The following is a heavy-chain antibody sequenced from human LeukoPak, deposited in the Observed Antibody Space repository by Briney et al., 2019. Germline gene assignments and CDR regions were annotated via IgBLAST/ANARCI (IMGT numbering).Heavy chain of an antibody. D-gene: IGHD6-19*01. CDR3: AKVKYSSGTTYYFDY. V-gene: IGHV3-23*01. Sequence: GGSLRLSCAASGFTFSSYAMSWVRQAPGKGLEWVSAISGSGASTYYADSVKGRFTISRDNSKNTLYLQMSSLRAEDTAVYYCAKVKYSSGTTYYFDYWGQGALVTVSS. CDR1: GFTFSSYA. CDR2: ISGSGAST. J-gene: IGHJ4*02.